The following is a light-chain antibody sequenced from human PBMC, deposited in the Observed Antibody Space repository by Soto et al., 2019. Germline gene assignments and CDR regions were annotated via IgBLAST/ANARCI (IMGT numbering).Light chain of an antibody. CDR2: SNK. J-gene: IGLJ2*01. Sequence: QSVLTQPPSASGTPGQRVTISCSGSSSNLGSNTVNWYQQLPGTAPKLLIYSNKQRPSGVPDRFSSSKSGTSASLAISGLQSEDEADYYCATWDGGQNGLVVFGGGTKLTVL. V-gene: IGLV1-44*01. CDR1: SSNLGSNT. CDR3: ATWDGGQNGLVV.